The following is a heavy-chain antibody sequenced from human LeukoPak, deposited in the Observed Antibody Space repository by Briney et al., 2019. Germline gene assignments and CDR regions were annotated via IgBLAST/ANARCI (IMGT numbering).Heavy chain of an antibody. Sequence: SGGSLRLSCAASGFTFSTYWMHWVRQAPGKGLVWVSLINSGGDDTRYADSVKGRFTISRDNAKNTLYLQMNSLRAEDTAVYYCARRIGYSSGHSAVYYFDYWGQGTQVTVSS. CDR2: INSGGDDT. D-gene: IGHD6-19*01. CDR3: ARRIGYSSGHSAVYYFDY. CDR1: GFTFSTYW. J-gene: IGHJ4*02. V-gene: IGHV3-74*01.